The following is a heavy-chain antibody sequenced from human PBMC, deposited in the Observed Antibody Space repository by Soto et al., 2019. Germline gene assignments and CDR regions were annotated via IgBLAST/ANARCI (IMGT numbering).Heavy chain of an antibody. CDR2: INHSGST. Sequence: PSGTLYLTRAAYGETLWSYFLSWFCQPQGKGLEWIGEINHSGSTNYNPSLKSRVTISVDTSKNQFSLKLSSVTAADTAVYYCARQTGRELLLRRRHGIFAFWVQGSLVTVFS. V-gene: IGHV4-34*01. D-gene: IGHD2-15*01. CDR3: ARQTGRELLLRRRHGIFAF. CDR1: GETLWSYF. J-gene: IGHJ4*02.